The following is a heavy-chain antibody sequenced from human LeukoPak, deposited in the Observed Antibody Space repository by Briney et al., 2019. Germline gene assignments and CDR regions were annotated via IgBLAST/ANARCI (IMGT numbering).Heavy chain of an antibody. J-gene: IGHJ6*03. CDR3: ASRNYYHYMDV. CDR2: IYYSGST. Sequence: TSETLSLTCTVSGGSISCSSYYWGWIRQPPWKGLEWIGSIYYSGSTYYNPSLKSRVTISVDTSKNQFSLKLSSVTAADTAVYYCASRNYYHYMDVWGKGTTVTVSS. CDR1: GGSISCSSYY. V-gene: IGHV4-39*01.